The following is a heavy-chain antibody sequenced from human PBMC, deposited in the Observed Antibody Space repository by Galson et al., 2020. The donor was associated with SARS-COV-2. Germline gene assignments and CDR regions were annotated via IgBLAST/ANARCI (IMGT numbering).Heavy chain of an antibody. CDR3: ASLFYAGRAVAGPFDY. CDR1: GFNFSIYA. J-gene: IGHJ4*02. Sequence: TGGSLRLSCAASGFNFSIYAMTWVRQAPGKGLEWVSTISNSGGGTYYKDSVKGRFTISRDNSKNTLYLQMKSLRGEDTAVYYFASLFYAGRAVAGPFDYWGQGTVVTVSS. V-gene: IGHV3-23*01. D-gene: IGHD6-19*01. CDR2: ISNSGGGT.